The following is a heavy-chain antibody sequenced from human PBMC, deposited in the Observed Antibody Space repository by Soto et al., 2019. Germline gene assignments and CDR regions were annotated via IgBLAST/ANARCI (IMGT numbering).Heavy chain of an antibody. CDR1: GFTFSSYA. V-gene: IGHV3-23*01. J-gene: IGHJ4*02. CDR2: ISGSGGST. D-gene: IGHD3-10*01. Sequence: GGSLRLSCAASGFTFSSYAMSWVRQAPGKGLEWVSAISGSGGSTYYADSVKGRFTISRDNSKNTLYLQMNSLRAEDTAVYYCAKGLYYYGSGSYPGSLYWGQGTLVTVSS. CDR3: AKGLYYYGSGSYPGSLY.